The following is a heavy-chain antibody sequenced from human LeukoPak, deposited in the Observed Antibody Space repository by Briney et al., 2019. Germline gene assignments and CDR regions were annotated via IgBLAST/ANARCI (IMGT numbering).Heavy chain of an antibody. CDR2: IYHSGST. CDR1: GGSISSYY. Sequence: SETLSLTCTVSGGSISSYYWGWIRQPPGKGLEWIGSIYHSGSTYYNPSLKSRVTISVDMSKSQFSLKLSSVTAADTAVYYCARGPRRWFDPWGQGTLVTVSS. D-gene: IGHD1-26*01. CDR3: ARGPRRWFDP. V-gene: IGHV4-39*07. J-gene: IGHJ5*02.